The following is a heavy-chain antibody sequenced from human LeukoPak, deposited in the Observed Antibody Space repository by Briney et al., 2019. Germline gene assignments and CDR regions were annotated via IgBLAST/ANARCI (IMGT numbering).Heavy chain of an antibody. J-gene: IGHJ4*02. CDR2: IWPGDSDT. Sequence: GESLKISCKGSGYNFTIYWIGWVRQMPGKGLEWMGIIWPGDSDTRYSPSFQGQVTISADKSISTVFLQWSSLKASDTAIYYCARGFSGSHRLFDYWGQGTLITVSS. V-gene: IGHV5-51*01. CDR1: GYNFTIYW. CDR3: ARGFSGSHRLFDY. D-gene: IGHD1-26*01.